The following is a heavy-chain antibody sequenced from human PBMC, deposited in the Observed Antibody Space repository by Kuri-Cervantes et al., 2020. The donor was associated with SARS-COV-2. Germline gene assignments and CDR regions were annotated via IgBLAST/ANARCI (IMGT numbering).Heavy chain of an antibody. J-gene: IGHJ6*03. CDR2: ISSSGSTI. CDR1: GFTFSDYY. V-gene: IGHV3-11*04. Sequence: GESLKISCAASGFTFSDYYMSWIRQAPGEGLEWVSYISSSGSTIYYADSVKGRFTISRDNAKNSLYLQMNSLRAEDMAVYYCAREHSSSLFFYYYYYMDVWGKGTTVTVSS. CDR3: AREHSSSLFFYYYYYMDV. D-gene: IGHD6-13*01.